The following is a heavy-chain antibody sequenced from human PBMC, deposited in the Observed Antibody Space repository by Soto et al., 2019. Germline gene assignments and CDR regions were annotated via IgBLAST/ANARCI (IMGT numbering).Heavy chain of an antibody. D-gene: IGHD2-2*01. V-gene: IGHV1-69*02. Sequence: QVQLVQSGAEVKKPGSSVKVSCKASGGTFSSYTISWVRQAPGQGLEWMGRIIPILGIANYAQKFQGRDTITADKSTSTAYMELSSLRSEDTAVYYCARGGSTSPPRGWFDPWGQGTLVTVSS. CDR2: IIPILGIA. CDR3: ARGGSTSPPRGWFDP. J-gene: IGHJ5*02. CDR1: GGTFSSYT.